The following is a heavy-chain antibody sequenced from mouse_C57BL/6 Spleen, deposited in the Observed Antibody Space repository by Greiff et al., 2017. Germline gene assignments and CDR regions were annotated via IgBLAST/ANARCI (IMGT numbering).Heavy chain of an antibody. Sequence: QVQLQQSGAELARPGASVKMSCKASGYTFTSYTIHWVKQRPGQGLEWIGYINPISGYTKYNQKFKDEATLTADKYSRAAYMQLRSLTSEDSAVYYCAGIWDDFDYWGQGTTLTVSS. D-gene: IGHD4-1*01. CDR2: INPISGYT. CDR1: GYTFTSYT. V-gene: IGHV1-4*01. CDR3: AGIWDDFDY. J-gene: IGHJ2*01.